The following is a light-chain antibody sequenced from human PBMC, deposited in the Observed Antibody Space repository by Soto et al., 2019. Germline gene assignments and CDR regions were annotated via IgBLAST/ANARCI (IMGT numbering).Light chain of an antibody. V-gene: IGKV4-1*01. CDR2: CES. J-gene: IGKJ1*01. CDR3: QQYYTTPRT. Sequence: DIVMTQSPDSLAVSLGERATINCKSSQSVLYNSNNKNSPAWYQQKPGQPPRLLIYCESTRGSAVPDRLSGSGSGTDFTLTISSRQAEDVAVYYCQQYYTTPRTFGQGTKVEIK. CDR1: QSVLYNSNNKNS.